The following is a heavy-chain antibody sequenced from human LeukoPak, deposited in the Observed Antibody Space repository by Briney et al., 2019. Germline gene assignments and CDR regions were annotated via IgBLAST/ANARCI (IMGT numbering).Heavy chain of an antibody. V-gene: IGHV3-30*02. CDR2: IRYDGSEK. D-gene: IGHD3-9*01. CDR3: WVRYSPDAFDI. CDR1: GFTFSSYA. Sequence: GGSLRLSCAASGFTFSSYAMHWVRQAPGKGLEWVAFIRYDGSEKDYADPVKGRFTISRDNSKDTLYLQMNSLRVEDTAVYYCWVRYSPDAFDIWGQGTMVTVSS. J-gene: IGHJ3*02.